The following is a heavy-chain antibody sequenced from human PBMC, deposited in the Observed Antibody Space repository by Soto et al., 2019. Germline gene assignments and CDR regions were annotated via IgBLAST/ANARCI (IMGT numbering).Heavy chain of an antibody. D-gene: IGHD3-22*01. CDR2: ISAYNGNT. V-gene: IGHV1-18*01. CDR1: GYTFTSYG. J-gene: IGHJ4*02. Sequence: VASVKVSCKASGYTFTSYGISWVRQAPGQGLEWMGWISAYNGNTNYAQKLQGRVTMTTDTSTSTAYMELRSLRSDDTAVYYCAVYTYYYDSSGYFFDYWGQGTLVTVSS. CDR3: AVYTYYYDSSGYFFDY.